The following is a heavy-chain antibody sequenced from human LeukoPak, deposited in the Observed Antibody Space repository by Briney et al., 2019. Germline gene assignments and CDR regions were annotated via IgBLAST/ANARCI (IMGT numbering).Heavy chain of an antibody. Sequence: PSETLSLTFTVSGGSISSYYWSWIRQPPGKGLEWIGYIYYSGSTNYNPSLKSRVTISVDTSKNQFSLKLSSVTAADTAVYYCARVYSSSWFFDYWGQGTLVTVSS. V-gene: IGHV4-59*01. D-gene: IGHD6-13*01. J-gene: IGHJ4*02. CDR2: IYYSGST. CDR1: GGSISSYY. CDR3: ARVYSSSWFFDY.